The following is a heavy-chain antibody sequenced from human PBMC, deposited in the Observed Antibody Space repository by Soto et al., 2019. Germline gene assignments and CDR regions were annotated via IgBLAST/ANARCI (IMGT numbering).Heavy chain of an antibody. D-gene: IGHD3-10*01. Sequence: KGLEWVAVIWYDGSNKYYADSVKGRFTISRDNSKNTRYLQMSSLRAEDTAVYYCARDSLDENVYGSGSSSFFDYWVQGTLVTGSS. CDR3: ARDSLDENVYGSGSSSFFDY. J-gene: IGHJ4*02. V-gene: IGHV3-33*01. CDR2: IWYDGSNK.